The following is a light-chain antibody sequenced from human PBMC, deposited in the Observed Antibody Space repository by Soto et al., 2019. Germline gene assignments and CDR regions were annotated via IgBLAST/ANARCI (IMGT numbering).Light chain of an antibody. Sequence: EIVMTQSPATLSVSPGEGATLSCTASESINNNLGWYQQKPGQEARLLIYAETTRAPGFPASCRGRGSWTEFPLSISSLQSEDVAVYYCQQQHKWSLTFGGGTKVDIK. CDR1: ESINNN. J-gene: IGKJ4*01. CDR2: AET. V-gene: IGKV3-15*01. CDR3: QQQHKWSLT.